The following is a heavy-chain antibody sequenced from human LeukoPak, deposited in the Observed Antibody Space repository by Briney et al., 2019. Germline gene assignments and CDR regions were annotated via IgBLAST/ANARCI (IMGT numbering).Heavy chain of an antibody. J-gene: IGHJ3*02. V-gene: IGHV3-30-3*01. CDR3: AKVVVGAIPAGSHDAFDI. CDR2: ISYDGSNK. D-gene: IGHD1-26*01. CDR1: GFTFSSYT. Sequence: GGSLRLSCAASGFTFSSYTMHWVRQAPGKGLEWVAVISYDGSNKYYADSVKGRFTISRDNSKNTLYLQMNRLRAEDTAVYYCAKVVVGAIPAGSHDAFDIWGQGTMVTVSS.